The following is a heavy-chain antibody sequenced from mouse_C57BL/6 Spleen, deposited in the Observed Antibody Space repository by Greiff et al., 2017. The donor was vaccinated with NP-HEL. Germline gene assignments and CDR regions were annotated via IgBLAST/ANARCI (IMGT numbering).Heavy chain of an antibody. Sequence: DVMLVESGPGLAKPSQTLSLTCSVTGYSITSDYWNWIRKFPGNKLEYMGYISYSGSTYNNPSLKSRISIIRDTSKNQYYLQLNSVTTEDTATYYCARYKSSYYGSSPYAMDYWGQGTSVTVSS. V-gene: IGHV3-8*01. D-gene: IGHD1-1*01. CDR1: GYSITSDY. J-gene: IGHJ4*01. CDR2: ISYSGST. CDR3: ARYKSSYYGSSPYAMDY.